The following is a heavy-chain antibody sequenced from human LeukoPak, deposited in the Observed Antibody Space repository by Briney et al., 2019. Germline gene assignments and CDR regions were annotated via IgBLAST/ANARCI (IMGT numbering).Heavy chain of an antibody. Sequence: PSETLSLTCAVYGVSFSGYYWSWIRQPPGKGLEWIGEINHSGSTNYNPSLKSRVTISVDTSKNQFSLKLSSVTAADTAVYYCARLDYYDSSGGMDVWGQGTTVTVSS. J-gene: IGHJ6*02. CDR2: INHSGST. D-gene: IGHD3-22*01. CDR1: GVSFSGYY. V-gene: IGHV4-34*07. CDR3: ARLDYYDSSGGMDV.